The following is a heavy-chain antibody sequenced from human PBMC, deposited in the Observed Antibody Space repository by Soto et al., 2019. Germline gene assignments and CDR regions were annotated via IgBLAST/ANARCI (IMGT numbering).Heavy chain of an antibody. D-gene: IGHD3-10*01. CDR1: GGSISSSSYY. CDR2: IYYSGST. J-gene: IGHJ4*02. Sequence: SETLSLTCTVSGGSISSSSYYWGWIRQPPGKGLEWIGNIYYSGSTTYSASLRSRVTISVDTSKNQFSLKLSSVTAADTAVYFCARHDGSRSTDYWGQGTLVTVSS. V-gene: IGHV4-39*01. CDR3: ARHDGSRSTDY.